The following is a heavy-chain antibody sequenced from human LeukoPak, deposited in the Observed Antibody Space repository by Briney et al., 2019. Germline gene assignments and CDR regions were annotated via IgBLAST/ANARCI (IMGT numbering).Heavy chain of an antibody. J-gene: IGHJ4*02. CDR3: ARATSRVGATYG. CDR1: GYTFTGCY. D-gene: IGHD1-26*01. V-gene: IGHV1-2*02. Sequence: GASVKVSCKASGYTFTGCYMHWVRQAPGQGLEWMGWINPNSGGTNYAQKFQGRVTMTRDTSISTAYMELSRLRSDDTAVYYCARATSRVGATYGWGQGTLVTVSS. CDR2: INPNSGGT.